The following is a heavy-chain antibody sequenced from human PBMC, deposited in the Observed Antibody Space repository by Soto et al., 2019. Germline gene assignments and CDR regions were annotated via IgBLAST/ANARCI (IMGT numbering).Heavy chain of an antibody. CDR3: ARDGTFGIVVVPAAENYYYYGMDV. Sequence: QVQLVQSGAEVKKPGSSVKVSCKASGGTFSSYAISWVRQAPGQGLEWMGGIIPIFGTANYAQKFQGRVTITADESTSTAYMELSSLRSEDTAVYYCARDGTFGIVVVPAAENYYYYGMDVSGQGTTVTVSS. CDR2: IIPIFGTA. V-gene: IGHV1-69*01. J-gene: IGHJ6*02. CDR1: GGTFSSYA. D-gene: IGHD2-2*01.